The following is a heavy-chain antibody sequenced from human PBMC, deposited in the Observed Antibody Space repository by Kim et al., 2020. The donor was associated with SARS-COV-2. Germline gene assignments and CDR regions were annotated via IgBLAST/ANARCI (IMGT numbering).Heavy chain of an antibody. D-gene: IGHD1-1*01. J-gene: IGHJ3*02. CDR1: GYTFTTYD. CDR3: ARSTGWLALDI. CDR2: IDTDTGNP. Sequence: ASVKVSCTASGYTFTTYDIHWVRRAPGQSLEYVGWIDTDTGNPEYPQKYQGRVTITRDTSARTVYMELSGLTSADTAMYYCARSTGWLALDIWCLGTMVT. V-gene: IGHV1-3*04.